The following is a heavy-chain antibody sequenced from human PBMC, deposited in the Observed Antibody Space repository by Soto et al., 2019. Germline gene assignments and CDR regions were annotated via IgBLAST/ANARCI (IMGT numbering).Heavy chain of an antibody. Sequence: QVQLVQSGAEVRKPGSSVTVSCKASGGTFSTYGITWVRQAPGQGLEWMGNIIPLIGTANYAQRFRGRVTITADEVTTTAYMELTSLRSEDTAVYYCARVVMTAVPASFYYGLDVGGQGTTVAVSS. D-gene: IGHD4-4*01. V-gene: IGHV1-69*18. CDR2: IIPLIGTA. CDR3: ARVVMTAVPASFYYGLDV. J-gene: IGHJ6*02. CDR1: GGTFSTYG.